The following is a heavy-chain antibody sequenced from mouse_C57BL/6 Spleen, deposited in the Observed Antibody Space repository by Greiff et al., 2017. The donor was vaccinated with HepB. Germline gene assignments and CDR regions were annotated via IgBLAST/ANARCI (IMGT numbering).Heavy chain of an antibody. D-gene: IGHD1-3*01. Sequence: QVQLKQPGAELVMPGASVKLSCKASGYTFTSYWMHWVKQRPGQGLEWIGEIDPSDSYTNYNQKFKGKSTLTVDKSSSTAYMQLSSLTSEDSAVYYCARSSSPWFAYWGQGTLVTVSA. CDR2: IDPSDSYT. CDR1: GYTFTSYW. V-gene: IGHV1-69*01. CDR3: ARSSSPWFAY. J-gene: IGHJ3*01.